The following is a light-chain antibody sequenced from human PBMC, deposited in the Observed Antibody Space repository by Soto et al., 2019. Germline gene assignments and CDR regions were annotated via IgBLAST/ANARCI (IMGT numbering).Light chain of an antibody. CDR3: QQYGSSPFT. CDR1: QSVSRSY. Sequence: EIVLTQSPGTLSLSPGERATLSCRTSQSVSRSYLAWYQQKPGQAPRLLICGASSRATGIPDRFSGSGSGTDFTLTISRLEPEDFAVYYCQQYGSSPFTFGQGTKVDIK. CDR2: GAS. J-gene: IGKJ1*01. V-gene: IGKV3-20*01.